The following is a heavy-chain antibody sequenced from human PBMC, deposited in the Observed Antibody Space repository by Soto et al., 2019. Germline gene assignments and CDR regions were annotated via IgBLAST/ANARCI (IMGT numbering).Heavy chain of an antibody. CDR2: IYYSGST. V-gene: IGHV4-59*08. CDR1: GGSISSYY. D-gene: IGHD2-2*01. Sequence: QVQLQESGPGLVKPSETLSLTCTVSGGSISSYYWSWIRQPPGKGLEWIGYIYYSGSTNYNPSLKSRVTIPVDTSKNQFSLKLSSVTAADTAVYYCARQEDCSSTSCYGWFDPWGQGTLVTVSS. J-gene: IGHJ5*02. CDR3: ARQEDCSSTSCYGWFDP.